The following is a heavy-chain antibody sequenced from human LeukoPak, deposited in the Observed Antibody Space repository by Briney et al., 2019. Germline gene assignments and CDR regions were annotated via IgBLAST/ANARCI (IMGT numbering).Heavy chain of an antibody. D-gene: IGHD6-19*01. CDR1: GGSISNYY. CDR2: IYYSGRT. J-gene: IGHJ4*02. CDR3: AGTSKWLAFDY. Sequence: PSETLSLTCTVSGGSISNYYWSWIRQPPGKGLEWIGYIYYSGRTNYNPSLKSRVTISVDSSNNQFSLKLSSVTAADTAVYYCAGTSKWLAFDYWGQGTLVTVSS. V-gene: IGHV4-59*01.